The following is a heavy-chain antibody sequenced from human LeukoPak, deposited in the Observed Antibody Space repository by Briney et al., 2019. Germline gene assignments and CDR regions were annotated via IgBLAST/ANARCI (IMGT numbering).Heavy chain of an antibody. D-gene: IGHD2-21*02. J-gene: IGHJ3*02. CDR3: ARASRGDYDAFDI. Sequence: TSETLSLTCTVSGGSISSYYWSWIRQPPGKGLEWIGYIYYSGSTNYNPSLMSRVTISVDTSKNQFSLKLSPVTAADTAVYYCARASRGDYDAFDIWGQGTMVTVSS. V-gene: IGHV4-59*01. CDR1: GGSISSYY. CDR2: IYYSGST.